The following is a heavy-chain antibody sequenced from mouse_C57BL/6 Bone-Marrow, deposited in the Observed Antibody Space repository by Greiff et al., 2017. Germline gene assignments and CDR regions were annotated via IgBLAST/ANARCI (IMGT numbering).Heavy chain of an antibody. CDR2: ISSGGSYT. V-gene: IGHV5-6*01. Sequence: EVQLVESGGDLVKPGGSLKLSCAASGFTFSSYGMSWVRQTPDKRLEWVATISSGGSYTYYPDSVQGRFTISRDNAKNTLYLQMSSLKSEDTAMYYCARRSYGSSLDYWGQGTTLTVSS. CDR3: ARRSYGSSLDY. D-gene: IGHD1-1*01. CDR1: GFTFSSYG. J-gene: IGHJ2*01.